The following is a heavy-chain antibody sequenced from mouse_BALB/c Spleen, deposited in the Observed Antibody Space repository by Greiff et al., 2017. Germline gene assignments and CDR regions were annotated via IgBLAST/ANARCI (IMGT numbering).Heavy chain of an antibody. Sequence: EVQLQQSGAELARPGASVKLSCKASGYTFTSYWMHWVKQRPGQGLEWIGAIYPGNSDTSYNQKFKGKAKLTAVTSTSTAYMELSSLTNEDSAVYYCTRSYYGSSYGWFAYWGQGTLVTVSA. V-gene: IGHV1-5*01. J-gene: IGHJ3*01. CDR2: IYPGNSDT. CDR3: TRSYYGSSYGWFAY. D-gene: IGHD1-1*01. CDR1: GYTFTSYW.